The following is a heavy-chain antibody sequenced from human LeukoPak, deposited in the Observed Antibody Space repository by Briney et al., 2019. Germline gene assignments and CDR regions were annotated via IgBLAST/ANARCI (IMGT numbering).Heavy chain of an antibody. D-gene: IGHD2-2*01. CDR1: GFTFSEYY. V-gene: IGHV3-11*04. CDR2: ISSSGSTI. Sequence: GGALRLSCAACGFTFSEYYMSWLGRAPGKGVEWVSYISSSGSTIYYADSVKGRFTISRDNAKNSLYLQINSLRAEDTAVYYCARSIVVVPAAKRQWLDPWGQGTLVTVSS. CDR3: ARSIVVVPAAKRQWLDP. J-gene: IGHJ5*02.